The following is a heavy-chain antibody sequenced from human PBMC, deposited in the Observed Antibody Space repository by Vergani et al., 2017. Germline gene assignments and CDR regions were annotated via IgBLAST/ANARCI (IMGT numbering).Heavy chain of an antibody. V-gene: IGHV4-34*01. J-gene: IGHJ6*03. CDR1: GGSFSGYY. Sequence: QVQLQQWGAGLLKPSETLSLTCAVYGGSFSGYYWSWIRQPPGKGLEWIGEINHSGSTNYNPSLKSRVTISVDTSKTQFSLKLSSVTAADTAVYYCARGDIIGMDVWGKGTTVTVSS. D-gene: IGHD5-12*01. CDR2: INHSGST. CDR3: ARGDIIGMDV.